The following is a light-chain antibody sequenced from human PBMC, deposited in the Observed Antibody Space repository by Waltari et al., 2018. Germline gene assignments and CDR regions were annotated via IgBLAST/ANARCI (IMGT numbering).Light chain of an antibody. CDR1: ALPKKY. J-gene: IGLJ2*01. Sequence: SYELTQSPSVSLSPGQTARITCSGDALPKKYPYWYQKKPGQAPVLIIFKDRDRPSGIPERFSGSTSGTTVTLTITGVQAEDEADYYCLSPETRGSWVFGGGTKLTVL. CDR2: KDR. V-gene: IGLV3-25*03. CDR3: LSPETRGSWV.